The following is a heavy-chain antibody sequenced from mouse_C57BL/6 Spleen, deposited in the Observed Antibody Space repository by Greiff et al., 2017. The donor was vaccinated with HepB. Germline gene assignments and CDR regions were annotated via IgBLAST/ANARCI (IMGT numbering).Heavy chain of an antibody. J-gene: IGHJ2*01. CDR2: INPNNGGT. Sequence: EVQLQQSGPELVKPGASVKISCKASGYTFTDYYMNWVKQSHGKSLEWIGDINPNNGGTSYNQKFKGKATLTVDKSSSTAYMELRSLTSEDSAVYYCARWGLRLGNFDYWGQSTTLTVSS. V-gene: IGHV1-26*01. CDR1: GYTFTDYY. CDR3: ARWGLRLGNFDY. D-gene: IGHD2-4*01.